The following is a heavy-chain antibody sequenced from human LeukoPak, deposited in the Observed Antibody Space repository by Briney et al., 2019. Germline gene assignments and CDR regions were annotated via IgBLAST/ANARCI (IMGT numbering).Heavy chain of an antibody. CDR1: GYTFTSYD. CDR3: ARTGCCSGGSCPPNWFDP. CDR2: MSPNSGNT. V-gene: IGHV1-8*01. Sequence: ASVKVSCKASGYTFTSYDINWVRQATGQGLEWMGWMSPNSGNTGYAQKFQGRVTMTRNTSISTAYMELSSLRSEDTAVYYCARTGCCSGGSCPPNWFDPWGQGTLVTVSS. J-gene: IGHJ5*02. D-gene: IGHD2-15*01.